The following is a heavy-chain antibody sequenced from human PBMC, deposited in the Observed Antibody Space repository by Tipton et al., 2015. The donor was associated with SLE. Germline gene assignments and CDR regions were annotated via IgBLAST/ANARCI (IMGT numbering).Heavy chain of an antibody. J-gene: IGHJ4*02. CDR3: ARVWSAWTEIPYYFDY. V-gene: IGHV4-59*02. Sequence: GLVKPSETLSLTCTVSGDSVSSHYWNWVRQAPGKGLEWIGYVYYSGTTNYNPSLKSRVTISLDQSKNQLSLDLMSVTAEDTAIYYCARVWSAWTEIPYYFDYWGRGILVTVSS. CDR1: GDSVSSHY. D-gene: IGHD3-3*01. CDR2: VYYSGTT.